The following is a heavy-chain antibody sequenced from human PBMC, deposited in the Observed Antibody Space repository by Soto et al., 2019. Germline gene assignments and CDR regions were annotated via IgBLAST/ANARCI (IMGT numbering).Heavy chain of an antibody. CDR2: IYSGGSA. CDR1: GASISPGSYY. J-gene: IGHJ4*02. CDR3: AISRVLRYFDWFFDY. Sequence: SETLSLTCTVSGASISPGSYYWAWIRQPPGQGLEWIGTIYSGGSAYYNPSLNSRVTMSIDMSKNQLSLKLSSVTAADTALYYCAISRVLRYFDWFFDYWGQGTLVTVSS. V-gene: IGHV4-39*01. D-gene: IGHD3-9*01.